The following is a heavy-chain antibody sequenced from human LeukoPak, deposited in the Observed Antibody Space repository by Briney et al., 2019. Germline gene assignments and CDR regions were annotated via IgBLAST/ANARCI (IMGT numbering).Heavy chain of an antibody. D-gene: IGHD4-11*01. J-gene: IGHJ6*03. CDR1: GGTFSSYA. CDR2: IIPIFGTA. Sequence: SVKVSCKASGGTFSSYAISWVRQAPGQGLEWMGRIIPIFGTANYAQKFQGRVTITTDESTSTAYMELSSLRSEDTAGYYCASDYSNYPHYYYMDVWGKGTTVTVSS. V-gene: IGHV1-69*05. CDR3: ASDYSNYPHYYYMDV.